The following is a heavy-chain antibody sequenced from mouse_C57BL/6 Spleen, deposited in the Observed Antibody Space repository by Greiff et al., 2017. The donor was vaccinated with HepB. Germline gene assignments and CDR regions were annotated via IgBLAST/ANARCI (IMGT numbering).Heavy chain of an antibody. CDR1: GFTFSSYT. CDR2: ISGGGGNT. Sequence: EVQRVESGGGLVKPGGSLKLSCAASGFTFSSYTMSWVRQTPEKRLEWVATISGGGGNTYYPDSVKGRFTISRDNAKNTLYLRMSSLRSEDTALYYCARHYGSYFAYWGQGTLVTVSA. D-gene: IGHD1-1*02. J-gene: IGHJ3*01. CDR3: ARHYGSYFAY. V-gene: IGHV5-9*01.